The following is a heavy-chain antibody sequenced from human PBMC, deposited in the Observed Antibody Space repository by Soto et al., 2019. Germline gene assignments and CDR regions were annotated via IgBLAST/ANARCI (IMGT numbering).Heavy chain of an antibody. V-gene: IGHV1-69*12. CDR3: ARTSGGLREPNDY. Sequence: QVQLVQSGAEVKKPGSSVKVSSKASGGTFSSYAISWVRQAPGQGLEWMGGIIPIFSTANYAQKFQGRVTITADESTSTAYTELSSLRSEDTAVYYCARTSGGLREPNDYWGQGTLVTVSS. J-gene: IGHJ4*02. CDR2: IIPIFSTA. D-gene: IGHD4-17*01. CDR1: GGTFSSYA.